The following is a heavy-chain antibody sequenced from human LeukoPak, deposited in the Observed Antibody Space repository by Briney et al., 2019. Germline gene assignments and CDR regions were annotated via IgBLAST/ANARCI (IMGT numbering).Heavy chain of an antibody. D-gene: IGHD4-17*01. CDR1: GGSFSGYY. CDR2: INHSGGT. J-gene: IGHJ4*02. Sequence: SETLSLTCAVYGGSFSGYYWSWIRQPPGKGLEWIGEINHSGGTNYNPSLKSRVTISVDTSKNQFSLKLSSVTAADTAVYYCAGGREITVTYFDYWGQGTLVTVSS. V-gene: IGHV4-34*01. CDR3: AGGREITVTYFDY.